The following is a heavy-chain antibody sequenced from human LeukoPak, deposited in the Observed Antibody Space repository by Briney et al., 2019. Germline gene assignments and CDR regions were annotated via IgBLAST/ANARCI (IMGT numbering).Heavy chain of an antibody. Sequence: SETLSLTCTVSGGSISSYYWSWIRQPPGKGLEWIGYIYYSGSTNYNPSLKGRVTISVDTSKNQFSLKLSSVTAADTAVYYCARDRAYYGSGTFDYWGQGTLVTVSS. D-gene: IGHD3-10*01. V-gene: IGHV4-59*01. CDR1: GGSISSYY. J-gene: IGHJ4*02. CDR2: IYYSGST. CDR3: ARDRAYYGSGTFDY.